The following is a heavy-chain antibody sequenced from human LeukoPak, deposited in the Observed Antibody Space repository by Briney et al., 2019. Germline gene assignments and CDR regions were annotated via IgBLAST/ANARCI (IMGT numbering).Heavy chain of an antibody. Sequence: GGSLRLSCAASGFTFSSYEMNWVRQAPGKGLEWVSSISSSSSYTYYADSVKGRFTITRDNAKNSLYLQMNSLRAEDTAVYYCAREYIAALDIWGQGTMVTVSS. CDR3: AREYIAALDI. CDR1: GFTFSSYE. CDR2: ISSSSSYT. V-gene: IGHV3-21*06. J-gene: IGHJ3*02. D-gene: IGHD6-13*01.